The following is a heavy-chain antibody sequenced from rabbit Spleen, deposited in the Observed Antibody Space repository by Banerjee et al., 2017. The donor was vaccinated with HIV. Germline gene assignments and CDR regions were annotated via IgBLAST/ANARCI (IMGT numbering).Heavy chain of an antibody. CDR2: IDTSDGDT. CDR3: ARNYVNAFDP. V-gene: IGHV1S45*01. Sequence: QEQLVESGGGLVQPEGSLTLTCKASGFSFSDRDVMCWVRQAPGKGLEWIACIDTSDGDTDYANWPKGRFTISKASSTTVTLQMTSLTAADTATYFCARNYVNAFDPWGPGTLVTVS. D-gene: IGHD1-1*01. CDR1: GFSFSDRDV. J-gene: IGHJ2*01.